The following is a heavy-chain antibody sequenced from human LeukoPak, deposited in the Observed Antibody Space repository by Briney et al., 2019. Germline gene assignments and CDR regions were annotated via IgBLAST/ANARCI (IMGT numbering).Heavy chain of an antibody. CDR1: GFTVSSNY. CDR2: IYSGGST. D-gene: IGHD6-13*01. J-gene: IGHJ4*02. V-gene: IGHV3-53*04. Sequence: PGGSLRLPCAASGFTVSSNYMSWVRQAPGKGLEWVSVIYSGGSTYYADSVKGRFTISRHNSKNTLYLQMNSLRAEDTAVYYCAREGRSGSWYGGYFDYWGQGTLVTVSS. CDR3: AREGRSGSWYGGYFDY.